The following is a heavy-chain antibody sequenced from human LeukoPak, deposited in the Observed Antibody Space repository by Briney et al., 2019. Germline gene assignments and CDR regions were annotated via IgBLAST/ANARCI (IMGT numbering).Heavy chain of an antibody. V-gene: IGHV3-23*01. J-gene: IGHJ4*01. Sequence: GGSLRLSCAASGFTFSNSAMSWVRQSPGKGLEWVSTLSGSGITTYYADSVKGRFNISRDNSKNTLYLQMNSLRAEDKAVYYCAKGIYSSGWSYFDYWGHGTLVTVSS. D-gene: IGHD6-19*01. CDR3: AKGIYSSGWSYFDY. CDR2: LSGSGITT. CDR1: GFTFSNSA.